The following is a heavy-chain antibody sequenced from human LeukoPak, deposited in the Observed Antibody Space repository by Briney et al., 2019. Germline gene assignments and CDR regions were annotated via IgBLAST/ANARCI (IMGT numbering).Heavy chain of an antibody. D-gene: IGHD3-3*01. CDR3: ARRELGDFWSGYYLFDY. Sequence: GESLKISCKGSGYSFTSYWIGWVRQMPGKGLEWMGIIYPGDSDTRYSPSFQGQVTISADKSISTAYLQWSSLKASDTAMYYCARRELGDFWSGYYLFDYWGQGTLVTVSS. CDR2: IYPGDSDT. CDR1: GYSFTSYW. J-gene: IGHJ4*02. V-gene: IGHV5-51*01.